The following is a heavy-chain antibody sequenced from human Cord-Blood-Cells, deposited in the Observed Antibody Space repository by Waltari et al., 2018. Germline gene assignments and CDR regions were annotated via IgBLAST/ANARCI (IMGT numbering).Heavy chain of an antibody. CDR2: INPNSGGT. V-gene: IGHV1-2*02. D-gene: IGHD3-9*01. CDR1: GYTFTGYY. Sequence: QVQLVQSGAEVKKPGASVKVSCKASGYTFTGYYMHCVRQAPGQRLEWMGWINPNSGGTNYAQKFQGRVTMTRDTSISTAYMELSRLRSDDTAVYYCARGRYDILTGYSYYFDYWGQGTLVTVSS. CDR3: ARGRYDILTGYSYYFDY. J-gene: IGHJ4*02.